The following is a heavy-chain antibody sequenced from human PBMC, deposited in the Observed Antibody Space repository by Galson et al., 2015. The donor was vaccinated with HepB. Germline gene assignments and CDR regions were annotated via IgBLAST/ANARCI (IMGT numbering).Heavy chain of an antibody. V-gene: IGHV3-53*01. CDR3: ARGGVRWDIVNFDY. D-gene: IGHD2-15*01. CDR1: GFTVSSNY. Sequence: SLRLSCAASGFTVSSNYMSWVRQAPGKGLEWVSVIYSGGSTYYADSVKGRFTISRDNSKNTLYLQMNSLRAEDTAVYYCARGGVRWDIVNFDYWGQGTLVTVSS. CDR2: IYSGGST. J-gene: IGHJ4*02.